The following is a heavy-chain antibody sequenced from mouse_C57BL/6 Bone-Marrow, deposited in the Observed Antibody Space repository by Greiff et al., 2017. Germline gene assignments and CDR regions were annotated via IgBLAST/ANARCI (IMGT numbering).Heavy chain of an antibody. CDR3: ARRRYWYFDV. Sequence: QVQLKQSGAELVRPGTSVKMSCKASGYTFTNYWIGWAKQRPGHGLEWIGDIYPGGGYTNYNEKFKGKATLTADKSSSTAYMQVSSLTSEDSAIYYCARRRYWYFDVWGTGTTVTVSS. CDR2: IYPGGGYT. J-gene: IGHJ1*03. CDR1: GYTFTNYW. V-gene: IGHV1-63*01.